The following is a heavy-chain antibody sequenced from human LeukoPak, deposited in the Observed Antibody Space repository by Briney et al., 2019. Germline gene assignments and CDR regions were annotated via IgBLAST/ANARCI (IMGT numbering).Heavy chain of an antibody. J-gene: IGHJ4*02. D-gene: IGHD6-13*01. CDR3: ARQNSPFSCSSSWTH. CDR2: IYPGDSDT. Sequence: PGGSLRLSCDGSGFSSTTYWIGWVRQMPGKGLEWMGIIYPGDSDTRYSPSFQGQVTISADKSISTAYLQWSSLKASDTAMYYCARQNSPFSCSSSWTHWGQGTLVTVSS. CDR1: GFSSTTYW. V-gene: IGHV5-51*01.